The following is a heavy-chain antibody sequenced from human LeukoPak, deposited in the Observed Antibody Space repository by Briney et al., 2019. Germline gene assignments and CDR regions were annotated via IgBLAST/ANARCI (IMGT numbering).Heavy chain of an antibody. J-gene: IGHJ4*02. CDR2: ISGSGDST. Sequence: PGGSLRLSCAASGFTFSSFAMSWVRQAPGKGLEWVSGISGSGDSTDSADSVNGRFIMSRDNSKSTLNLQMDSLRAEDTAVYFCAKDSVLRGHSYGFDSWGQGALVTVSS. CDR1: GFTFSSFA. D-gene: IGHD5-18*01. V-gene: IGHV3-23*01. CDR3: AKDSVLRGHSYGFDS.